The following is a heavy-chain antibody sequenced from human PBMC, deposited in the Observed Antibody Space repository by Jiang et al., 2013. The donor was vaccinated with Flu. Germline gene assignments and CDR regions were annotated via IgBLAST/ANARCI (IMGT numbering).Heavy chain of an antibody. V-gene: IGHV5-51*01. CDR3: ARHVGDDYGDYWYFDL. CDR2: GDSDT. J-gene: IGHJ2*01. D-gene: IGHD4-17*01. Sequence: GDSDTRYSPSFQGQVTISADKSISTAYLQWSSLKASDTAMYYCARHVGDDYGDYWYFDLWGRGTLVTVSS.